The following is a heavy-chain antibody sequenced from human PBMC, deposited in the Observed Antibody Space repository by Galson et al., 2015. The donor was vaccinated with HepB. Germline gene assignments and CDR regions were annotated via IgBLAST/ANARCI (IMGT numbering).Heavy chain of an antibody. CDR2: IKSKTDGGTT. CDR3: TTVAVPAAHYYYYYYMDV. CDR1: GFTFSNAW. Sequence: SLRLSCAASGFTFSNAWMSWVRQAPGKGLEWVGRIKSKTDGGTTDYAAPVKGRFTISRDDSKNTLYLQMNSLKTEDTAVYYCTTVAVPAAHYYYYYYMDVWGKGTTVTVSS. D-gene: IGHD2-2*01. V-gene: IGHV3-15*01. J-gene: IGHJ6*03.